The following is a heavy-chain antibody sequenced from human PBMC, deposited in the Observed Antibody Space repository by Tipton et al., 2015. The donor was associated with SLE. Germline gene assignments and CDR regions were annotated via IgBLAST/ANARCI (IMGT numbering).Heavy chain of an antibody. D-gene: IGHD1-26*01. CDR1: GGSISSYY. Sequence: TLSLTCTVSGGSISSYYWSWIRRTPGKGLEWIGYIYTSGSTNYNPSLKSRVTISVDTSKSQFSLKLSSVTAAGTAVYYCARHYGSRYFDYWGQGTLVTVSP. CDR3: ARHYGSRYFDY. V-gene: IGHV4-4*08. CDR2: IYTSGST. J-gene: IGHJ4*02.